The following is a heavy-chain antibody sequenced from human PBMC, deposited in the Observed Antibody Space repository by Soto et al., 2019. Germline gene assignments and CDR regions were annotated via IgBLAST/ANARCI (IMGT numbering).Heavy chain of an antibody. J-gene: IGHJ4*02. V-gene: IGHV5-10-1*01. Sequence: GESLKISGKGSGYSVAGYWINWVRQKPGKGLEWMGRIDPSAPQTYYSPSFRGHVTISATKSITTVFLQWSSLRASDTAMYYCARQIYDSDTGPNFQYYFDSWGQGTPVTSPQ. CDR3: ARQIYDSDTGPNFQYYFDS. CDR1: GYSVAGYW. D-gene: IGHD3-22*01. CDR2: IDPSAPQT.